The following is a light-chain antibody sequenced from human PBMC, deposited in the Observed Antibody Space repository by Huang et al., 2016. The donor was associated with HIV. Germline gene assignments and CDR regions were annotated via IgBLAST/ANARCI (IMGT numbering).Light chain of an antibody. J-gene: IGKJ2*01. CDR1: ESILRN. Sequence: VMTQSPATLSVSPGERATLSCRASESILRNLAWYQQRPGQPPRLLIYGASVRLPGIPDRFRGSVSGTEFSLTISSLQSEDVAVYYCQQYNKWPPYTYGQGTKLEIK. CDR2: GAS. V-gene: IGKV3-15*01. CDR3: QQYNKWPPYT.